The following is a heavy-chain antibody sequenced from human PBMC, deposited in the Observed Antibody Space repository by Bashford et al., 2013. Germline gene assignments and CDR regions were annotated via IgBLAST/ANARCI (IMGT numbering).Heavy chain of an antibody. CDR1: GYTSLIC. J-gene: IGHJ4*02. CDR3: ARGSIAAGRQPTFFDY. CDR2: INAGTGDT. Sequence: ASVKVSCKASGYTSLICYALVRQAPGQRLEWMGWINAGTGDTRSSQKFQGRVTFTGDRSATTAYMQLNSVTPEDTAVYYCARGSIAAGRQPTFFDYWGQGTLVTVSS. D-gene: IGHD6-13*01. V-gene: IGHV1-3*01.